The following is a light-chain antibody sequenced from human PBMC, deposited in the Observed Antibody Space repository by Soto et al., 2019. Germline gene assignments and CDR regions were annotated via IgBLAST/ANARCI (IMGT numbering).Light chain of an antibody. V-gene: IGKV3-15*01. J-gene: IGKJ4*01. CDR1: QTVNNN. Sequence: EIVMTQSPATLSVSPGERATLSCRASQTVNNNLAWYQQKPGQAPRLLIYGASARPSGIPARFSGSGSGTEFTLTISSLQSEDFAVYYCQQYNNWPLTFGGGTKVEIQ. CDR3: QQYNNWPLT. CDR2: GAS.